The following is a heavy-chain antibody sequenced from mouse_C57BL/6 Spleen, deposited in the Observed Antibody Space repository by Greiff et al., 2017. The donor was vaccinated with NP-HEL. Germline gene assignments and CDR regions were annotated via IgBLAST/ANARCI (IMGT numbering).Heavy chain of an antibody. D-gene: IGHD1-1*01. CDR1: GFTFSSYA. Sequence: DVTLVESGEGLVKPGGSLKLSCAASGFTFSSYAMSWVRQTPEKRLEWVAYISSGGDYIYYADTVKGRFTISRDNARNTLYLQMSSLKSEDTAMYYCTRDYYGSSYGYFDVWGTGTTVTVSS. V-gene: IGHV5-9-1*02. J-gene: IGHJ1*03. CDR2: ISSGGDYI. CDR3: TRDYYGSSYGYFDV.